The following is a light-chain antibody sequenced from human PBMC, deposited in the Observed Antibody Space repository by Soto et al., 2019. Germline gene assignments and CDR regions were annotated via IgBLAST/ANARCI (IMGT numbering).Light chain of an antibody. CDR3: QQSYTTPIT. CDR1: PSISSY. V-gene: IGKV1-39*01. J-gene: IGKJ5*01. CDR2: AAS. Sequence: GDGVTITCRASPSISSYVSWYQQKPGKAPKLLIYAASTLQSGVTSMFSGSGSGTDFTLTSSILQPEDFATYYCQQSYTTPITFGQGTRLEI.